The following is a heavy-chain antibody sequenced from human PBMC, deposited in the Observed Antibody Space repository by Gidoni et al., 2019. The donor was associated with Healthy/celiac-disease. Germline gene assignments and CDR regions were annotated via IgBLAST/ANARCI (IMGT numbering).Heavy chain of an antibody. CDR3: AKDLWGEPPDD. D-gene: IGHD3-16*01. J-gene: IGHJ4*02. V-gene: IGHV3-23*01. CDR2: IRGRGGST. Sequence: EVQLLESGGGLVQPGGSLRLSCAAPGFPFSRYAMSWVRQAPGTGLGWFSGIRGRGGSTYYADSVKGLFTISRDNSKNTLYLQMNSLRAEDTAVYYCAKDLWGEPPDDWGQGTLVTVSS. CDR1: GFPFSRYA.